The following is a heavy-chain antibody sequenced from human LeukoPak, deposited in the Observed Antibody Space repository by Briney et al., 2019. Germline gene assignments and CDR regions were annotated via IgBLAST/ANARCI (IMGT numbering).Heavy chain of an antibody. V-gene: IGHV3-23*01. Sequence: GGSLRLSCAASGFTFSNYAMSWVRQAPGKGLEWVSTISGSGGSTYYADSVKGRFTISRDNSKNTLYLQMNSLRAEDTAVYYCARDARVVRGVPSWFDPWGQGTLVTVSS. CDR3: ARDARVVRGVPSWFDP. CDR1: GFTFSNYA. J-gene: IGHJ5*02. CDR2: ISGSGGST. D-gene: IGHD3-10*01.